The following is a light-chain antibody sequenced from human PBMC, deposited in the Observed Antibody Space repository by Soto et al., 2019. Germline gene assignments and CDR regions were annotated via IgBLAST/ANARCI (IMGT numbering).Light chain of an antibody. CDR1: QSISSN. V-gene: IGKV3D-20*02. CDR2: RTS. J-gene: IGKJ5*01. Sequence: EIVMTQSPATLSVTPGERATLSCRASQSISSNLAWYQQKPGQAPRLLMFRTSSRATGIPDRFSGSGSGTDFTLTISRLEPEDFAVYYCQQRSNWPITFGQGTRLEIK. CDR3: QQRSNWPIT.